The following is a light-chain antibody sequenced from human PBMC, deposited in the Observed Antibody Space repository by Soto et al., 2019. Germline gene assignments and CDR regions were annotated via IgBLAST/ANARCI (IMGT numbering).Light chain of an antibody. CDR1: SSNIGNNT. CDR3: ATWHDSLGGL. CDR2: SND. Sequence: QPVLTQPPSASGTPGQRVTISCSGSSSNIGNNTVDWYQQLPGAAPKLLIYSNDQRPSGVPDRFSGSKSGTSASLAISRLQSEDEADYYCATWHDSLGGLFGGGTKLTVL. V-gene: IGLV1-44*01. J-gene: IGLJ2*01.